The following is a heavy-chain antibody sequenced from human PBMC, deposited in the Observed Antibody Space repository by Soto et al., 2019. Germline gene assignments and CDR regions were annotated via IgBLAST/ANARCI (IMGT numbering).Heavy chain of an antibody. CDR1: GFTFSSYA. J-gene: IGHJ4*02. Sequence: GGSLRLSCAASGFTFSSYAMSWVRQAPGKGLEWVSAISGSGGSTYYADSVKGRFTISRDNSKNTLYLQMNSLRAEDTAVYYCAKAHRPITIFGVVIPALRFGNYWGQGTLVTVSS. CDR2: ISGSGGST. D-gene: IGHD3-3*01. CDR3: AKAHRPITIFGVVIPALRFGNY. V-gene: IGHV3-23*01.